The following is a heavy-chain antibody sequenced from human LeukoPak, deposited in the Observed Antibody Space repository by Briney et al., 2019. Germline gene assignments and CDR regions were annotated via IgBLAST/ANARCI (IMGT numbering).Heavy chain of an antibody. V-gene: IGHV1-46*01. CDR3: ARDLKMGYSSGRYSWGTGSSNDY. Sequence: ASVKVSCKASGYTFTGYYMHWVRQAPGQGLEWMGIINPSGGSTSYAQKFQGRITMTTDTSTSTGYMELRSLRSDDTAVYYCARDLKMGYSSGRYSWGTGSSNDYWGQGTLVTVSS. D-gene: IGHD6-19*01. J-gene: IGHJ4*02. CDR1: GYTFTGYY. CDR2: INPSGGST.